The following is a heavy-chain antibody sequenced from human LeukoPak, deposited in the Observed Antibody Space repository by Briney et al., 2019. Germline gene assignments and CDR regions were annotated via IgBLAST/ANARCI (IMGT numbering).Heavy chain of an antibody. Sequence: SETLSLTCTVSGGSISSYYWGWIRQPPGKGLEWIGSIYYSGSTYYNASLKSRGTISVDTSKNQFSLKLNSVTAADTAVYFCARQVVAVAGTGYFDYWGQGTLVTVSS. D-gene: IGHD6-19*01. V-gene: IGHV4-39*01. CDR2: IYYSGST. CDR3: ARQVVAVAGTGYFDY. J-gene: IGHJ4*02. CDR1: GGSISSYY.